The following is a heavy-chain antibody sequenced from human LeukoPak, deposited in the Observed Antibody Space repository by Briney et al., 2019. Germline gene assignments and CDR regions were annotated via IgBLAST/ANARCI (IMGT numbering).Heavy chain of an antibody. CDR3: AKRDDINGYDYEG. CDR1: VPLRWPS. J-gene: IGHJ4*02. Sequence: GALQPSGSALWVPLRWPSKALGRPAFGEGAGVGCLNRSKANNCASGYAVSVKGRFTISRDDSKNTAYLQMNSLNTEDTAVYYCAKRDDINGYDYEGWGQGTLVTVSS. D-gene: IGHD3-22*01. V-gene: IGHV3-73*01. CDR2: RSKANNCAS.